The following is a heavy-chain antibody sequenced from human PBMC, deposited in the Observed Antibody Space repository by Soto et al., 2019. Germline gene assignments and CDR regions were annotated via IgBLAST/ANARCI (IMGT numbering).Heavy chain of an antibody. Sequence: PGGSLRLSCAASGLTFSSYAVSWVRQAPGKGLEWVSAISGSGGSTYFADSVKGRFTISRDNSKNTLYLQINSLRAEDTAVYYCAKDQQQLVPRNFYYFDYWGQGTLVTVSS. V-gene: IGHV3-23*01. CDR2: ISGSGGST. D-gene: IGHD6-13*01. CDR3: AKDQQQLVPRNFYYFDY. J-gene: IGHJ4*02. CDR1: GLTFSSYA.